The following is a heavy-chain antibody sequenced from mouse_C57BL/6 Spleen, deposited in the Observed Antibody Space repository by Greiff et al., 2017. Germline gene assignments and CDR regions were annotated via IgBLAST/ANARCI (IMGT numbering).Heavy chain of an antibody. J-gene: IGHJ2*01. CDR3: ARDGTTVVGFDY. CDR1: GFTFSSYA. D-gene: IGHD1-1*01. Sequence: EVNVVESGGGLVKPGGSLKLSCAASGFTFSSYAMSWVRQTPEKRLEWVATISDGGSYTYYPDNVKGRFTITRDNAKNNLYLQMSHLKSEDTAMYYCARDGTTVVGFDYWGQGTTLTVSS. CDR2: ISDGGSYT. V-gene: IGHV5-4*01.